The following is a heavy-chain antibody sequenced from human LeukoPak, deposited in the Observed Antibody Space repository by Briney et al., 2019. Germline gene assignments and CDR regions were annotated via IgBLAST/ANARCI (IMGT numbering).Heavy chain of an antibody. D-gene: IGHD5-18*01. J-gene: IGHJ4*02. CDR2: ISYDGSNK. V-gene: IGHV3-30*18. CDR3: AKAQQLWYHFDY. CDR1: GFTFSSYG. Sequence: GGSLRLSCAASGFTFSSYGMHWVRQAPGKGLEWVAVISYDGSNKYYADSVKGRFTISRDNSKNSLYPQMNSLRAEDTAVYYCAKAQQLWYHFDYWGQGTLVTVSS.